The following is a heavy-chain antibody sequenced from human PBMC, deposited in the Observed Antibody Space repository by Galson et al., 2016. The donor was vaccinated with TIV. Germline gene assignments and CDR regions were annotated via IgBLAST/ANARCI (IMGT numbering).Heavy chain of an antibody. Sequence: SVKVSCKASGYTFTNYGISWVRQAPGQGLEWMGWISGYDSNREYAQEVQGRVTMSIDTSTSTAYMEVRSLKSDDTAVYYCARDAPYARAWSIDYWGQGTLVTVSP. J-gene: IGHJ4*02. CDR1: GYTFTNYG. D-gene: IGHD2-2*01. CDR2: ISGYDSNR. CDR3: ARDAPYARAWSIDY. V-gene: IGHV1-18*04.